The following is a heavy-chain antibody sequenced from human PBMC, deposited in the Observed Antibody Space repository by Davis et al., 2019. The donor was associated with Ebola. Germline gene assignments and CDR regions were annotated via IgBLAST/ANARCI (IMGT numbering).Heavy chain of an antibody. V-gene: IGHV3-21*01. CDR3: AKVERGRYCSGGSCYGPYYYYYGMDV. CDR2: ISSSSSYI. CDR1: GFTFSSYS. J-gene: IGHJ6*02. Sequence: GESLKISCAASGFTFSSYSMNWVRQAPGKGLEWVSSISSSSSYIYYADSVKGRFTISRDNAKNSLYLQMNSLRAEDTAMYYCAKVERGRYCSGGSCYGPYYYYYGMDVWGQGTTVTVSS. D-gene: IGHD2-15*01.